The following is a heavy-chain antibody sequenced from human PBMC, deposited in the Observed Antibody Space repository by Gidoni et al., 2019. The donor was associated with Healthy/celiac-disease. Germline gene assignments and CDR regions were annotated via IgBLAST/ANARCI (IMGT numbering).Heavy chain of an antibody. CDR1: GFTFSSYA. CDR3: AIERRAYDSSGGNDAFDI. Sequence: EVQLLESGGGLVQPGGSLRLSCAASGFTFSSYAMSWVRQAPGKGLEWVSATSGSGGSTYYADSVKGRFTISRDNSKNTLYLQMNSLRAEDTAVYYCAIERRAYDSSGGNDAFDIWGQGTMVTVSS. D-gene: IGHD3-22*01. J-gene: IGHJ3*02. V-gene: IGHV3-23*01. CDR2: TSGSGGST.